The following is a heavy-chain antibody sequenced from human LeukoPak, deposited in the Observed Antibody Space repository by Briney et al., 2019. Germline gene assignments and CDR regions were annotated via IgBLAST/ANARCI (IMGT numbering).Heavy chain of an antibody. CDR3: ARGLKVMDH. CDR1: GFTFSSDE. V-gene: IGHV3-48*03. CDR2: ISSSGSTI. Sequence: GGSLRLSCAASGFTFSSDEMNWVRQAPGKGLEWVSYISSSGSTIYYADSVKGRFTISRDNAKNSLYLQMNSLRAEDTAVYYCARGLKVMDHWGQGTLVTVSS. D-gene: IGHD2-8*01. J-gene: IGHJ4*02.